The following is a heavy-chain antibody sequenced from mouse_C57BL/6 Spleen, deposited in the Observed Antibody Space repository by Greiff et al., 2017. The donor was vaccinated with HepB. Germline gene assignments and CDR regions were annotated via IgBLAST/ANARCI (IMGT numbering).Heavy chain of an antibody. CDR3: ARDTTVVATYNAMDY. CDR2: IYPGSGST. V-gene: IGHV1-55*01. Sequence: VQLQQPGAELVKPGASVKMSCKASGYTFTSYWITWVKQRPGQGLEWIGDIYPGSGSTNYNEKFKSKATLTVDTSSSTAYMQLSILTSEDSAFYYCARDTTVVATYNAMDYWGQGTSVTVSS. D-gene: IGHD1-1*01. J-gene: IGHJ4*01. CDR1: GYTFTSYW.